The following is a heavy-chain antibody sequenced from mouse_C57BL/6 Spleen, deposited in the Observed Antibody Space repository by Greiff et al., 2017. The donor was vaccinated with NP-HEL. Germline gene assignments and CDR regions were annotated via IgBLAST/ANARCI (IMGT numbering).Heavy chain of an antibody. D-gene: IGHD2-3*01. CDR1: GFNIKDDY. CDR2: IDPENGDT. V-gene: IGHV14-4*01. Sequence: VQLQQSGAELVRPGASVKLSCTASGFNIKDDYMHWVKQRPEQGLEWIGWIDPENGDTEYASKFQGKATITADTSSNTAYLQLSSLTSEDTAVYYCTARLLTYWGQRTLVTVSA. CDR3: TARLLTY. J-gene: IGHJ3*01.